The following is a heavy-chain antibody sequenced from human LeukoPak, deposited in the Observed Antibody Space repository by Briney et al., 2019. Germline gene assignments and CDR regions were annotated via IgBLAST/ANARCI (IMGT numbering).Heavy chain of an antibody. CDR3: AKDTLVRGFVIAAAGTDY. J-gene: IGHJ4*02. CDR1: GFTFSSYG. D-gene: IGHD6-13*01. Sequence: GGSLRLSCAASGFTFSSYGMHWVRQAPGKGLEWVAFIRYDGSNKYYADPVKGRFTISRDNSKNTLYLQMNSLRAEDTAVYYCAKDTLVRGFVIAAAGTDYWGQGTLVTVSS. V-gene: IGHV3-30*02. CDR2: IRYDGSNK.